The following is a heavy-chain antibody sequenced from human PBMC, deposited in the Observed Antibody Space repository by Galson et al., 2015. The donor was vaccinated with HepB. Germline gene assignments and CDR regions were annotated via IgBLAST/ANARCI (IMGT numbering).Heavy chain of an antibody. V-gene: IGHV4-39*01. D-gene: IGHD5-18*01. Sequence: SETLSLTCTVSGGSISSSSYYWGWIRQPPGKGLEWIGSIYYSGSTYYNPSLKSRVTISVDTSKNQFSLKLSSVTAADTAVYYCARHTAGYFDLWGRGTLVTVSS. J-gene: IGHJ2*01. CDR1: GGSISSSSYY. CDR2: IYYSGST. CDR3: ARHTAGYFDL.